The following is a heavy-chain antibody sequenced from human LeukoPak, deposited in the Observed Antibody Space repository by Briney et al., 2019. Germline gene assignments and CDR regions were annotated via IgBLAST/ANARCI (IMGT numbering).Heavy chain of an antibody. V-gene: IGHV3-21*01. CDR2: ISSSSSYI. Sequence: PGGSLRLSCAASGFTFSSYSMNWVRQAPGKGLEWVSSISSSSSYIYYADSVKGRFTISRDNSKNTLYLQMNSLRPEDTAAYYCAKDRTAYAYYFESWGQGTLVTVSS. CDR3: AKDRTAYAYYFES. D-gene: IGHD2-21*02. J-gene: IGHJ4*02. CDR1: GFTFSSYS.